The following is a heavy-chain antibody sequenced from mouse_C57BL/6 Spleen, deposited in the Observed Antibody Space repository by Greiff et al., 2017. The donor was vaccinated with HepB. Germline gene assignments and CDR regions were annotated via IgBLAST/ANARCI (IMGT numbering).Heavy chain of an antibody. D-gene: IGHD2-3*01. J-gene: IGHJ4*01. V-gene: IGHV1-69*01. CDR3: ARYDGYYGAMDY. CDR1: GYTFTSYW. Sequence: QVQLKQPGAELVMPGASVKLSCKASGYTFTSYWMHWVKQRPGQGLEWIGEIDPSDSYTNYNQKFKGKSTLTVDKSSSTAYMQLSSLTSEDSAVYYCARYDGYYGAMDYWGQGTSVTVSS. CDR2: IDPSDSYT.